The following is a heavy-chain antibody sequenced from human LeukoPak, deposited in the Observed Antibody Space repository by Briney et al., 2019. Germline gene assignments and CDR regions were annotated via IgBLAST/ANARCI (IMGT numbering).Heavy chain of an antibody. D-gene: IGHD2-21*01. CDR1: GHTLSELP. V-gene: IGHV1-24*01. Sequence: ASVKVSFKVSGHTLSELPMYWVRQAPGKGIEWMGGFDPENDERLYAQKFRGRLTMTEDTSTDTAYMELSSLRSEDTAVYYCATEMTSIVPDYWGQGTLVTVSS. CDR3: ATEMTSIVPDY. J-gene: IGHJ4*02. CDR2: FDPENDER.